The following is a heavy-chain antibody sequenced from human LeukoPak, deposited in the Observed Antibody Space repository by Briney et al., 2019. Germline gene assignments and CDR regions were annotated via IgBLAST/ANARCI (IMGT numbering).Heavy chain of an antibody. CDR1: GLTFSSYA. CDR2: ISYDGSNK. J-gene: IGHJ4*02. V-gene: IGHV3-30*04. D-gene: IGHD6-19*01. CDR3: ARARSGWYLGQFDY. Sequence: PGGSLRLSCVVSGLTFSSYAMHWVRQAPGKGLEWVAVISYDGSNKYYADSVKGRFTISRDNSKNTLYLQMNSLRPEDTAVYYCARARSGWYLGQFDYWGQGTLVTVSS.